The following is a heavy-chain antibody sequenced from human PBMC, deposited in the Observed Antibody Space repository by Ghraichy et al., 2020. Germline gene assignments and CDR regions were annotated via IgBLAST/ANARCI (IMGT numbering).Heavy chain of an antibody. J-gene: IGHJ4*02. V-gene: IGHV4-39*01. Sequence: SETLSLTCTVSGDSITTNYYYWAWIRHPPGKGLEWIGSIHHNGATYYNSSLKSRLTISVDTSKTQFSLKLTSVTAADTAVYFCASTLRYGGDHWGQGPPGTGAS. CDR3: ASTLRYGGDH. CDR2: IHHNGAT. D-gene: IGHD3-10*01. CDR1: GDSITTNYYY.